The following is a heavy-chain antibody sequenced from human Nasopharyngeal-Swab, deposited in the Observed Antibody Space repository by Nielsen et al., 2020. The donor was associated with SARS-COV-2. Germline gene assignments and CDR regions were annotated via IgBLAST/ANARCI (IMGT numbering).Heavy chain of an antibody. CDR3: AKAGEYYDFWSGYHPAAYYYMDV. J-gene: IGHJ6*03. CDR2: TTGSGGRT. Sequence: GSLRLSCAVSGFTFTSHAMSWVRQAPGKGLEWVSSTTGSGGRTYYADSVKGRFTISRDNSKNTLYLQMNSLRAEDTAVYYCAKAGEYYDFWSGYHPAAYYYMDVWGKGTTVTVSS. V-gene: IGHV3-23*01. CDR1: GFTFTSHA. D-gene: IGHD3-3*01.